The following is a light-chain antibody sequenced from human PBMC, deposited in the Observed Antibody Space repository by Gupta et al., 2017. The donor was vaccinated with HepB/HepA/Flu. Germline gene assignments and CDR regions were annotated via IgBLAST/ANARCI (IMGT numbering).Light chain of an antibody. CDR2: RNS. Sequence: QSVLTQPPSASGTPGPRVTISCSGSSSNIGSNYVYWYQQLPGTAPKLLIYRNSQRPSGVPDRISGSKSGTSASLAISGLRSEDEADYYCEAWDDSLSGVVFGGGTKLTVL. V-gene: IGLV1-47*01. CDR3: EAWDDSLSGVV. J-gene: IGLJ2*01. CDR1: SSNIGSNY.